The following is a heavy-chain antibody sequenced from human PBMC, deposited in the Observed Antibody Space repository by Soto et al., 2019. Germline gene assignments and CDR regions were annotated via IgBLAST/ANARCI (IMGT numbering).Heavy chain of an antibody. J-gene: IGHJ4*02. CDR1: GFTFSSYG. Sequence: GSLRLSFAASGFTFSSYGMHWVRQAPGKGLEWVAVISYDGSNKYYADSVKGRFTISRDNSKNTLYLQMNSLRAEDTAVYYCAKDYDSTGYYPDCWGQGTLVTVSS. CDR2: ISYDGSNK. CDR3: AKDYDSTGYYPDC. D-gene: IGHD3-22*01. V-gene: IGHV3-30*18.